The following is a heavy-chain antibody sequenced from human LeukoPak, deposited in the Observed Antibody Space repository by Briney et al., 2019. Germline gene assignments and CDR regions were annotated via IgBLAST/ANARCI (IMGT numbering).Heavy chain of an antibody. D-gene: IGHD3/OR15-3a*01. CDR3: ARADFWTLYYFDY. J-gene: IGHJ4*02. Sequence: GGSLLLSCAASGFTFSSYSMNWVRQAPGKGLEWVSYISSSSSTIYYADSVKGRFTISRDNAKNSLYLQMNSLRAEDTAVYYCARADFWTLYYFDYWGQGTLVTVSS. CDR1: GFTFSSYS. V-gene: IGHV3-48*01. CDR2: ISSSSSTI.